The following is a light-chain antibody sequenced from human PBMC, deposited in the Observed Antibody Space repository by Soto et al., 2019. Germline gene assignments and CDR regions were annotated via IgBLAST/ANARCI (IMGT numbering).Light chain of an antibody. Sequence: SYELTQPPSVSVSPGQTARISCSGDKWGEKFACWYQQRPGQSPVVVIYEDKKRPSAIPERFSGSNSGNTATLTISGTEAMDEADYYCQTWDNNSVVLGGGTKVTVL. J-gene: IGLJ2*01. CDR1: KWGEKF. CDR3: QTWDNNSVV. V-gene: IGLV3-1*01. CDR2: EDK.